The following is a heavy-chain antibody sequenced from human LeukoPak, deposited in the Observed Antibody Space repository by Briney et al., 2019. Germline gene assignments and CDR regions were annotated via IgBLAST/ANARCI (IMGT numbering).Heavy chain of an antibody. CDR3: TRGGSLRYYGSGSSHSYYYYGMDV. CDR1: GFTFSGSA. Sequence: GGSLILSCAASGFTFSGSAMHWVRPASGKGLEWVGRIRSKANSYSTAYAASVKGRFTISRDDSKNTAYLQMNSLKTEDTAVYYCTRGGSLRYYGSGSSHSYYYYGMDVWGQGTTVTVSS. V-gene: IGHV3-73*01. D-gene: IGHD3-10*01. CDR2: IRSKANSYST. J-gene: IGHJ6*02.